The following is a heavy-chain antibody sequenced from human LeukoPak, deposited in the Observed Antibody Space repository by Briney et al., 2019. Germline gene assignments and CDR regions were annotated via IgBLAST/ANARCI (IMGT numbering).Heavy chain of an antibody. J-gene: IGHJ4*02. CDR3: VRDGGGYCSSTSCYRGPAFDY. CDR2: IKQDGSEK. D-gene: IGHD2-2*01. CDR1: GFTFSSYW. Sequence: GGSLRLSCAASGFTFSSYWMSWVRQAPGKGLEWVANIKQDGSEKYYVDSVKGGFTISRDNAKNSLYLQMNSLRAEDTAVYYCVRDGGGYCSSTSCYRGPAFDYGGQGTLVTVSS. V-gene: IGHV3-7*01.